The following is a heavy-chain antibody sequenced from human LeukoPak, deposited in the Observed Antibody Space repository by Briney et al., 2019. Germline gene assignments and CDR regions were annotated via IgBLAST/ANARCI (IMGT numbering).Heavy chain of an antibody. Sequence: GGSLRLPCAASGFTFSSYAMSWVRQAPGKGLEWVSAISGSGGSTYYADSVKGRFTISRDNSKNTLYLQMNSLRAEDTAVYYCAKPQLLWFGELDYWGQGTLVTVSS. V-gene: IGHV3-23*01. D-gene: IGHD3-10*01. CDR3: AKPQLLWFGELDY. CDR2: ISGSGGST. CDR1: GFTFSSYA. J-gene: IGHJ4*02.